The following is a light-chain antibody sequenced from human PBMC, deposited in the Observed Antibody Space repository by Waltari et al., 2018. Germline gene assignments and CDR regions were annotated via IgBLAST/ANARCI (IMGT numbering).Light chain of an antibody. CDR2: EVN. V-gene: IGLV2-23*02. Sequence: QSALTQPASVSGSPAQSITISCTGASDDIGTYNFVSCYHQHPGKVPKLIIYEVNKRHSGFSNRFSGLKSCNTASLTISGRQAEDEADYYCFSYEGNTFEMLFGVGTKVTVL. CDR1: SDDIGTYNF. J-gene: IGLJ3*02. CDR3: FSYEGNTFEML.